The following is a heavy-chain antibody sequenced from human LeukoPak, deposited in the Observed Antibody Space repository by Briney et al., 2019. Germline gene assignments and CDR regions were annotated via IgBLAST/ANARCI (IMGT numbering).Heavy chain of an antibody. V-gene: IGHV4-59*08. CDR3: ARGGLWFGTFDY. CDR1: GGSISSYY. D-gene: IGHD3-10*01. Sequence: SETLSLTCTVSGGSISSYYRSWIRQPPGKGLEWIGYIYYSGSTNYNPSLKSRVTISVDTSKNQFSLKLSSVTAADTAVYYCARGGLWFGTFDYWGQGTLVTVSS. J-gene: IGHJ4*02. CDR2: IYYSGST.